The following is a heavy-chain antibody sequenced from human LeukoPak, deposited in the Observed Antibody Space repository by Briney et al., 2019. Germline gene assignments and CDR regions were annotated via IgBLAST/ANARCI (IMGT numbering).Heavy chain of an antibody. CDR2: IFYRGST. V-gene: IGHV4-59*12. J-gene: IGHJ6*02. Sequence: SETLSLTCTVSGGSICSYYWSWIRQPPGKGLEWIGYIFYRGSTDYNPSLKSRVTISVDKSKNQISLKLTLVTAADTTMYYSARGNGARGYYFYGMDVWGQGTTVTVSS. CDR3: ARGNGARGYYFYGMDV. D-gene: IGHD1-26*01. CDR1: GGSICSYY.